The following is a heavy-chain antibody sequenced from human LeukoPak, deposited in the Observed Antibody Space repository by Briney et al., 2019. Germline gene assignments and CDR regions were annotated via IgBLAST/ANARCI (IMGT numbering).Heavy chain of an antibody. CDR1: GFTFSSYA. V-gene: IGHV3-21*01. CDR3: ARAFTGDAGFDY. J-gene: IGHJ4*02. Sequence: VGSLRLSCAASGFTFSSYAMHWVRQAPGKGLEWVSSISSSSSYIYYADSVKGRFTISRDNAKNTLYLQMNSLRAEDRAVYYCARAFTGDAGFDYWGQGTLVTVSS. D-gene: IGHD5-24*01. CDR2: ISSSSSYI.